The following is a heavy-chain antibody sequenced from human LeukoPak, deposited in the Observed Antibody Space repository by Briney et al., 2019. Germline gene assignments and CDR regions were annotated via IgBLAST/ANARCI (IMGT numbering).Heavy chain of an antibody. V-gene: IGHV1-8*01. CDR1: GYTFTSYD. D-gene: IGHD2-15*01. J-gene: IGHJ4*02. Sequence: ASVKVSCKASGYTFTSYDIIWVRQATGQGLEWMGWMNPNTGYTGYAHQFQGRITMTRNTAISTAYMDLSSLNSQDTAVYYCARSSLWAHFDNWGQGTLVSVSS. CDR3: ARSSLWAHFDN. CDR2: MNPNTGYT.